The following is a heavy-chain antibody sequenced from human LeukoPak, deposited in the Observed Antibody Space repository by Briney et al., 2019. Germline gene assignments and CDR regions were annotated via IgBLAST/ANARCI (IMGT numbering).Heavy chain of an antibody. CDR2: IYRSGIT. D-gene: IGHD1-1*01. J-gene: IGHJ4*02. Sequence: KPSETLSLTCTVSSYSISSGYHWGWIRPPPGKGLEWIGNIYRSGITYYNPSLKSRVTMSVDTSKNQFSLKLSSVTAADTAIYYCARVNWVVDYWGQGTLVTVPS. V-gene: IGHV4-38-2*02. CDR3: ARVNWVVDY. CDR1: SYSISSGYH.